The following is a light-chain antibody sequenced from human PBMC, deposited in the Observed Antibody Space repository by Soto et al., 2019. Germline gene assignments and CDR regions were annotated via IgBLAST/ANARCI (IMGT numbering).Light chain of an antibody. Sequence: QSALTQPPSASGSPGQSVTISCTGTSSDVGGYNYVLWYQQHPGKAPKLMIYEVSKRPSGVPDRFSGSKSGNTASLTVSGLQAEDEADYYCSSYAGSNMVVFGGGTKLTVL. V-gene: IGLV2-8*01. J-gene: IGLJ2*01. CDR3: SSYAGSNMVV. CDR2: EVS. CDR1: SSDVGGYNY.